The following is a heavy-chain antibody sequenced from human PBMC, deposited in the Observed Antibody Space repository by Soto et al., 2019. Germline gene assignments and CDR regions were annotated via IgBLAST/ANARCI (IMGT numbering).Heavy chain of an antibody. D-gene: IGHD2-21*01. V-gene: IGHV1-18*01. CDR2: ISAYNGNT. CDR1: GYTFTSYG. CDR3: AREGRVGGASPVGGMDV. J-gene: IGHJ6*02. Sequence: QVQRVQSGAEVKKPGASVKVSCKASGYTFTSYGISWVRQAPGQGRAWMGWISAYNGNTNYAQKLQGRGTMTTDTATSKAYMELRSLRSDDTAVYYCAREGRVGGASPVGGMDVWGQGTTVTVSS.